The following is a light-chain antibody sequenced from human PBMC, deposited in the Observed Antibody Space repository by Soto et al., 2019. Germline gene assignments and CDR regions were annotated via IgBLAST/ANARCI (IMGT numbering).Light chain of an antibody. J-gene: IGKJ5*01. CDR1: QNVDSNY. V-gene: IGKV3D-20*02. CDR3: QQRRDWPIT. CDR2: GAS. Sequence: IVLTQYQGTLSLSRGERATLSCRASQNVDSNYLAWYQQKPGQAPRIIIFGASGRATGIPDRFSGSGSGTDFSLTISRLEPEDFAVYYCQQRRDWPITFGQGTRLEIK.